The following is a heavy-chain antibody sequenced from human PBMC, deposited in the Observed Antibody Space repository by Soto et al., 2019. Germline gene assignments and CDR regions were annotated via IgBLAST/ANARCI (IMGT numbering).Heavy chain of an antibody. CDR3: ASWHEREHAYDV. CDR1: GLTVSGKKY. CDR2: LYDVDGS. Sequence: QPGGSLRLSCAAFGLTVSGKKYVAWVRQAPGKGLEWVSALYDVDGSFYADSVKGRFTTSSDSSKTTVYLQMNGLRPDDTAVYYCASWHEREHAYDVWGRGTTVTVS. J-gene: IGHJ3*01. D-gene: IGHD1-1*01. V-gene: IGHV3-53*01.